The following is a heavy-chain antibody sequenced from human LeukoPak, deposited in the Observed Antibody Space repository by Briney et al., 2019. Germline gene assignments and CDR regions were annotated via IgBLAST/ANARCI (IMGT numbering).Heavy chain of an antibody. CDR1: GYAFTGYY. J-gene: IGHJ4*02. CDR3: ARYNGDYAFDY. Sequence: ASVTVSCKASGYAFTGYYMHWVRQAPGQGLEWMGWINPNSGGTNYAQKFQGRVTMTRDTSISTAYMELSRLRSDDTAVYYCARYNGDYAFDYRGQGTLVTVSS. V-gene: IGHV1-2*02. CDR2: INPNSGGT. D-gene: IGHD4-17*01.